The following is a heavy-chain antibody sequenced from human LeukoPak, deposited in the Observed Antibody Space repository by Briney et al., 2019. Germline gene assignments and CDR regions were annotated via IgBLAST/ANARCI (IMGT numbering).Heavy chain of an antibody. CDR3: ARSAMGY. Sequence: PPGGSLRLSCVVSGFAISNSWMTWVRQAPGKGLEWVSYISSSGSTIYYADSVKGRFTISRDNAKNSLYLQMNSLRAEDTAVYYCARSAMGYWGQGTLVTVSS. D-gene: IGHD2-2*01. V-gene: IGHV3-48*03. CDR2: ISSSGSTI. J-gene: IGHJ4*02. CDR1: GFAISNSW.